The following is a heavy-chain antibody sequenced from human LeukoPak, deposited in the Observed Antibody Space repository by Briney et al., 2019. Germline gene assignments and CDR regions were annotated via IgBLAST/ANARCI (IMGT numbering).Heavy chain of an antibody. D-gene: IGHD6-13*01. Sequence: ASVKASCKASGGTLSSYAISWVRQAPGQGLEWMGRIIPIFGIANYAQKFQGRVTITADKSTSTAYMELSSLRSEDTAVYYCARSVVIAAAGTGGHFDYWGQGTLVTVSS. J-gene: IGHJ4*02. V-gene: IGHV1-69*04. CDR1: GGTLSSYA. CDR3: ARSVVIAAAGTGGHFDY. CDR2: IIPIFGIA.